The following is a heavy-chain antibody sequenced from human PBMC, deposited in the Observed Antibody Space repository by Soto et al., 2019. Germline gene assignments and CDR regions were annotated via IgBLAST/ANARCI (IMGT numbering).Heavy chain of an antibody. CDR1: GYTFTSYD. CDR3: ATVLGAAYYFDY. Sequence: GASVKVSCKASGYTFTSYDINCVRQATGQGLEWMGWMNPNSGNTGYAQKFQGRVTMTRNTSISTAYMELSSLRSEDTAVYYCATVLGAAYYFDYWGQGTLVTVSS. D-gene: IGHD2-15*01. J-gene: IGHJ4*02. V-gene: IGHV1-8*01. CDR2: MNPNSGNT.